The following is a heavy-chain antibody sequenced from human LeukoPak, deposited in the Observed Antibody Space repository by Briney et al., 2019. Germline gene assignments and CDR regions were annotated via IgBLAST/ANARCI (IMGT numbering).Heavy chain of an antibody. CDR3: ARDPTSSWETAFDI. CDR1: GFPFSRYG. D-gene: IGHD1-26*01. Sequence: GGSLRLSCVPSGFPFSRYGMHWVRQAPGKGLEWVSSIDSSSRYIYYADSVKGRFTISRDNAKNSLYLQMNSLRAEDTAVYYCARDPTSSWETAFDIWGQGTMVTVSS. V-gene: IGHV3-21*01. CDR2: IDSSSRYI. J-gene: IGHJ3*02.